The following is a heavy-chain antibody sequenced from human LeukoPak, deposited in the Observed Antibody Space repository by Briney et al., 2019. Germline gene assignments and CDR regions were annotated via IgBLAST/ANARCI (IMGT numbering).Heavy chain of an antibody. J-gene: IGHJ4*02. CDR2: ISYDGSNK. D-gene: IGHD6-13*01. CDR1: GFTFSSYA. CDR3: ARMHYSSSWSFDC. V-gene: IGHV3-30-3*01. Sequence: GGSLRLSCAASGFTFSSYAMHWVRQAPGKGLEWVAVISYDGSNKYYADSVKGRFTISRDNSKNTLYLQMNSLRAEDTAVYYCARMHYSSSWSFDCWGQGTLVTVSS.